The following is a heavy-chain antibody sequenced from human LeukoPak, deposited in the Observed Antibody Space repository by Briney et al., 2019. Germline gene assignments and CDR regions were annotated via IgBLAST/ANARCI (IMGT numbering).Heavy chain of an antibody. CDR2: INPKSGGT. Sequence: ASVKVSCKASGYRFTDFHLHWVRQAPGQGLEWVGWINPKSGGTIYAQNFQDRVTMTRDTSISTAYMELSSLTSDDTAVYYCAREGQSREFDYWGQGTLVTVSS. CDR1: GYRFTDFH. J-gene: IGHJ4*02. D-gene: IGHD2-2*01. V-gene: IGHV1-2*02. CDR3: AREGQSREFDY.